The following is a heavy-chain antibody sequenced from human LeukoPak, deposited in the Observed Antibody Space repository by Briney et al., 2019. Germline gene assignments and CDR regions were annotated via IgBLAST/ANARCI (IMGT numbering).Heavy chain of an antibody. D-gene: IGHD2-15*01. CDR1: GGTFSSYA. Sequence: ASVKVSCKASGGTFSSYAISWVRQAPGQGLEWMGGIIPIFGTANYAQKFQGRVTITADKSTSTAYMELSSLRSEDTAVYYCARSRTYCSGGSCYLNYYYYYMDVWGKGTTVTVSS. V-gene: IGHV1-69*06. J-gene: IGHJ6*03. CDR2: IIPIFGTA. CDR3: ARSRTYCSGGSCYLNYYYYYMDV.